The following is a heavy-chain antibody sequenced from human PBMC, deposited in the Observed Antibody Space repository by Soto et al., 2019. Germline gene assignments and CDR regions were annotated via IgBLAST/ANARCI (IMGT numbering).Heavy chain of an antibody. D-gene: IGHD2-15*01. J-gene: IGHJ4*02. CDR2: ISYDGSNK. V-gene: IGHV3-30*18. Sequence: PGGSLRLSCAASGFTFSSYGMHWVRQAPGKGLEWVAVISYDGSNKYYADSVKGRFTISRDNSKNTLYLQMNSLRAEDTAVYYCAKVPTSGGFDYWGQGTLVTVSS. CDR1: GFTFSSYG. CDR3: AKVPTSGGFDY.